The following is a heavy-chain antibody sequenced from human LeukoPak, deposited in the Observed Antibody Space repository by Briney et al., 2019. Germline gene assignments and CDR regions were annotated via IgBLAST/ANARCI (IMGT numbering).Heavy chain of an antibody. V-gene: IGHV3-48*01. J-gene: IGHJ4*02. CDR1: GFTFSIYS. CDR2: ISSSSSAI. D-gene: IGHD4-11*01. CDR3: ARAYRSYSDY. Sequence: GGSLRLSCAASGFTFSIYSMNWVRQAPGKGLEWVSYISSSSSAIYYADSVKGRFTISSDSAKNSLYLQMNSLRAEDTAVYYCARAYRSYSDYWGQGTLVTVSS.